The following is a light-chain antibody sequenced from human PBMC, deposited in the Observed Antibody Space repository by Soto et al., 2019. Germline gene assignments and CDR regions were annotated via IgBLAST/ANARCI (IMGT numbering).Light chain of an antibody. V-gene: IGKV3-11*01. CDR1: QSVSNY. CDR3: QQRSNWPT. Sequence: EIVLTQSPSTLSLSPGERATLSCRASQSVSNYLAWYQHKPGQAPRLLIYDASNRAAGIPARFSGSGSGTDFTLTISSLEPEDFAVYYCQQRSNWPTFGQGTKVDIK. CDR2: DAS. J-gene: IGKJ1*01.